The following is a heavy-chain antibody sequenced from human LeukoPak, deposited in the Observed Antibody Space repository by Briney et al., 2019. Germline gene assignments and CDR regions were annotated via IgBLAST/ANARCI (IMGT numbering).Heavy chain of an antibody. Sequence: ASVKVSCKASGYTFTSYGISWVRQAPGQGLEWMGWISAYNGNTNYAQKLRGRVTMTTDTSTSTAYMELRSLRSDDTAVYYCARVGRYYDFWSGYDYYYYYMDVWGKGTTVTVSS. CDR2: ISAYNGNT. J-gene: IGHJ6*03. V-gene: IGHV1-18*01. D-gene: IGHD3-3*01. CDR1: GYTFTSYG. CDR3: ARVGRYYDFWSGYDYYYYYMDV.